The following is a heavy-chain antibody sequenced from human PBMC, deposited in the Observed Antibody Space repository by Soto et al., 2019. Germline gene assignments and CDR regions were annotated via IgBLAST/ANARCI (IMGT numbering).Heavy chain of an antibody. V-gene: IGHV5-10-1*01. CDR3: ARQEDIVIRGYYYGMDV. J-gene: IGHJ6*02. Sequence: GESLKISCKGSGYSFTSYWISWVRQMPGKGLEWMGRIDPSDSYTNYSPSFQGHVTISADKSTSTAYLQWSSLKASDTAMYYCARQEDIVIRGYYYGMDVWGQGTTVTVSS. CDR1: GYSFTSYW. CDR2: IDPSDSYT. D-gene: IGHD2-15*01.